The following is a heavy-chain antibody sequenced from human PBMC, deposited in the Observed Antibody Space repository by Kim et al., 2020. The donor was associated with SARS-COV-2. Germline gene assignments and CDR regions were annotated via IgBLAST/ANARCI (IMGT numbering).Heavy chain of an antibody. CDR2: IYHSGST. V-gene: IGHV4-4*02. J-gene: IGHJ5*02. D-gene: IGHD3-10*01. Sequence: SETLSLTCAVSGGSISSSNWWSWVRQPPGKGLEWIGEIYHSGSTNYNPSLKSRVTISVDKSKNQFSLKLSSVTAADTAVYYCARAFRGVTMGRQYNWFDPWGQGTLVTVSS. CDR3: ARAFRGVTMGRQYNWFDP. CDR1: GGSISSSNW.